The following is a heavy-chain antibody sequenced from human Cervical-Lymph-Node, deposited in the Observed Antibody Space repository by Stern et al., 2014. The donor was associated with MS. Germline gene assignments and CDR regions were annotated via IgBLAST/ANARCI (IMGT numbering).Heavy chain of an antibody. CDR1: GFTFRSYG. D-gene: IGHD3-10*01. Sequence: QVQLVESGGGVVQPGRSLRLSCTASGFTFRSYGMHWVRQAPGNGLEWVAVLWYDGGNKPYAGTVRGRFHISRDNSKNTLYLQMNSLRAEDTAVYYCARDPTMVRGVKGYFDYWGQGTLVTVSS. CDR3: ARDPTMVRGVKGYFDY. V-gene: IGHV3-33*01. J-gene: IGHJ4*02. CDR2: LWYDGGNK.